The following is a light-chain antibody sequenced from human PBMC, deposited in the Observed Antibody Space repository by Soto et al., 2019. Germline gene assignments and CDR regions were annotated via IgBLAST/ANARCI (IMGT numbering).Light chain of an antibody. CDR3: QQRDNWPQT. CDR1: QSVSAGH. Sequence: EIVLTQSPGTLSLSPGERATLSCRASQSVSAGHLAWYQQKPGQAPRLLIYDASDRATGIPARFSGSGSGTDFTLTISSLEPEDSAFYYCQQRDNWPQTFGQGTKVDIK. J-gene: IGKJ1*01. V-gene: IGKV3-11*01. CDR2: DAS.